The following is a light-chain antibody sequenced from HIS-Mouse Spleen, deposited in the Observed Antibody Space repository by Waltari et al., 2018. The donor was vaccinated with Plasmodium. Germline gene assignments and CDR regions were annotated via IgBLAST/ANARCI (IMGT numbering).Light chain of an antibody. CDR1: VLPKKY. V-gene: IGLV3-27*01. Sequence: SYELTQPPSVPVSPGQTARITRSADVLPKKYARWFQQKPGQAPVLVIYKDSERPSGIPERFSGSSSGTTVTLTISGAQVEDEADYYCYSAADNNLVFGGGTKLTVL. CDR2: KDS. J-gene: IGLJ3*02. CDR3: YSAADNNLV.